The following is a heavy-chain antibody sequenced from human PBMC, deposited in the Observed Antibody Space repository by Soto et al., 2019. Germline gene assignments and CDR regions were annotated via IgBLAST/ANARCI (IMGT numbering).Heavy chain of an antibody. CDR2: IIPIFGTT. CDR3: TLWFAEPHFHDF. CDR1: GGTFSSSG. Sequence: GASVKVSCKASGGTFSSSGISWVRQAPGQGLEWMGGIIPIFGTTNYAQKFQDRVTITADESTSTAFMELSSLKSEDTAVYYFTLWFAEPHFHDFWGQGTLVPVSS. V-gene: IGHV1-69*13. D-gene: IGHD3-10*01. J-gene: IGHJ4*02.